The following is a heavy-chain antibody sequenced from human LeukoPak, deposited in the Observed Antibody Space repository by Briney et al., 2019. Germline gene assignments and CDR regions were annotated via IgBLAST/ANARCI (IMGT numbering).Heavy chain of an antibody. CDR2: IKQDGSEK. CDR3: ARDKQGSFIY. Sequence: PGGSLRLSCAASGFTFSTYGMSWVRQAPGKGLEWVAGIKQDGSEKNYVDSVKGRFTISRDNARNSLSLQMNSLRAEDTAVFYCARDKQGSFIYWGQGTLVTVSS. D-gene: IGHD6-19*01. V-gene: IGHV3-7*01. CDR1: GFTFSTYG. J-gene: IGHJ4*02.